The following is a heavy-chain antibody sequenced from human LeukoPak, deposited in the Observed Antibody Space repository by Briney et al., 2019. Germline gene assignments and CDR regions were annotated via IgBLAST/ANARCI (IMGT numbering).Heavy chain of an antibody. J-gene: IGHJ4*02. Sequence: GRSLRLSCEASGFTFRSYGMHWVRQAPGKGLEWAAVIWSDGNTKYYADSVEGRFNTSRDNSKNTLFLQMDSLRVEDTAVYFCAKQRRFREYFFDYWGQGTLVTASS. V-gene: IGHV3-33*06. CDR2: IWSDGNTK. CDR3: AKQRRFREYFFDY. CDR1: GFTFRSYG. D-gene: IGHD2/OR15-2a*01.